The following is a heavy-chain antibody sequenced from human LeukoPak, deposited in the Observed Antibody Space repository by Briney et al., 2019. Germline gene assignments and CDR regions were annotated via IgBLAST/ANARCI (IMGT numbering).Heavy chain of an antibody. V-gene: IGHV1-69*05. CDR2: IIPIFGTA. CDR3: ARGLTTVVLDAFDI. D-gene: IGHD4-23*01. Sequence: SVKVSCKASGGTFSSYAISWVRQAPGQGLEWMGGIIPIFGTANYAQKFQGRVTITTDESTSTAYMELSSLRSEDTAVYYCARGLTTVVLDAFDIWGQGTMVTVSS. CDR1: GGTFSSYA. J-gene: IGHJ3*02.